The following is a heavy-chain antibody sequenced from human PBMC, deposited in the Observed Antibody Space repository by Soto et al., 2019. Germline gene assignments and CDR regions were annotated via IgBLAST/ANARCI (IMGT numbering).Heavy chain of an antibody. CDR3: ARVDGGGDCYSRYYFDY. J-gene: IGHJ4*02. CDR2: ISSSSSTI. D-gene: IGHD2-21*02. V-gene: IGHV3-48*04. CDR1: GFTFSSYS. Sequence: GGSLRLSCAASGFTFSSYSMNWVRQAPGKGLEWVSYISSSSSTIYYADSVKGRFTISRDNAKNSLYLQMNSLRAEDTAVYYCARVDGGGDCYSRYYFDYWGQGTLVTVSS.